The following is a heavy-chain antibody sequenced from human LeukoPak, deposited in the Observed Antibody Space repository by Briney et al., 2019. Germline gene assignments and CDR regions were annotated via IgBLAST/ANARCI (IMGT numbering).Heavy chain of an antibody. CDR2: IYYSGST. CDR3: ARRRLGQFDI. V-gene: IGHV4-39*01. CDR1: GGSISSSSYY. J-gene: IGHJ3*02. D-gene: IGHD1-1*01. Sequence: PSETLSLTCTVSGGSISSSSYYWGWIRQPPGEGLEWIGSIYYSGSTYYNPSLKSRVTISVDTSKNQFSLKLSSVTAADTAVYYCARRRLGQFDIWGQGTMVTVSS.